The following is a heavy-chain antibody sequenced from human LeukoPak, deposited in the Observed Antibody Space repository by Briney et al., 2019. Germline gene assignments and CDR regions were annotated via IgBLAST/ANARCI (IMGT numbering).Heavy chain of an antibody. Sequence: GGSLRLSCAASGFTFSSYAMSWVRQAPGKGLEWVSAISGSGGSTYYADSVKGRFTISRDNSKNTLYLQMNCLRAEDTAVYYCAKSLGYCSSTSCPADAFDIWGQGTMVTVSS. V-gene: IGHV3-23*01. CDR2: ISGSGGST. J-gene: IGHJ3*02. CDR1: GFTFSSYA. CDR3: AKSLGYCSSTSCPADAFDI. D-gene: IGHD2-2*03.